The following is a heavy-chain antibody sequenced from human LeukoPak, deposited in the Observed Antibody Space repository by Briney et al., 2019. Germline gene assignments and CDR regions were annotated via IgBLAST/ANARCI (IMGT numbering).Heavy chain of an antibody. J-gene: IGHJ4*02. Sequence: GGSLRLSCAASGFTFSSYAMAWVRQAPGKGLEWVSAISGNGRDTYYPDSVRGRFTISRDKYKTTLYLQMSSLRAEDTAIFYCAKNVNGGNWYYFDYWGQGTLVTVSS. CDR2: ISGNGRDT. CDR1: GFTFSSYA. CDR3: AKNVNGGNWYYFDY. V-gene: IGHV3-23*01. D-gene: IGHD1-20*01.